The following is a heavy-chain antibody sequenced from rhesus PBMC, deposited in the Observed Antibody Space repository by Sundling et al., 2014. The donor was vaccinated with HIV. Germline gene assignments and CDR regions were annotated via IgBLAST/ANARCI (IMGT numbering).Heavy chain of an antibody. J-gene: IGHJ4*01. CDR1: GYSISSGYY. Sequence: QVQLQESGPGLVKPSETLSLTCAVSGYSISSGYYWNWIRQPPGKGLEWIGYIGGSSGSTYYNPSLKTRVTISTDTSKNQFSLKLTSMTAADTAVYFCARELPGSGGFDYWGQGILVTVSS. V-gene: IGHV4-127*01. CDR3: ARELPGSGGFDY. CDR2: IGGSSGST. D-gene: IGHD6-31*01.